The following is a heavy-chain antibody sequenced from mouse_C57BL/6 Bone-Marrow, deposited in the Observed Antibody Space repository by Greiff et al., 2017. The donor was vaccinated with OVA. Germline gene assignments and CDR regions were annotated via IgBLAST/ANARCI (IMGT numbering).Heavy chain of an antibody. D-gene: IGHD1-3*01. CDR3: ARDETGRGDY. CDR1: GYTFTSYG. CDR2: IHIGNGYT. V-gene: IGHV1-58*01. J-gene: IGHJ4*01. Sequence: VQLQQSGAELVRPGSSVKMSCTTSGYTFTSYGINWVKQRPGQGLEWIGFIHIGNGYTEYNEKFKGKATLTSDTSSSTAYMQLRSLTSEDSAIYFCARDETGRGDYWGQGTSVTVSS.